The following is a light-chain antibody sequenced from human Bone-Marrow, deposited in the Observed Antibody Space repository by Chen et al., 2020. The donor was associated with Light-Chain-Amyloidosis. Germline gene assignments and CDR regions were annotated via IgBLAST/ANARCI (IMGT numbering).Light chain of an antibody. CDR3: QQYNNWPPAYT. CDR1: QSVDSYY. CDR2: GAS. V-gene: IGKV3-15*01. Sequence: EIVLTQSPGTLSLSPGERATLSCRATQSVDSYYLAWYQVKPGQAPRLLIYGASTRATGIPARFSGSGSGTEFTLTISSLQSEDFAVYYCQQYNNWPPAYTFGQGTKLEIK. J-gene: IGKJ2*01.